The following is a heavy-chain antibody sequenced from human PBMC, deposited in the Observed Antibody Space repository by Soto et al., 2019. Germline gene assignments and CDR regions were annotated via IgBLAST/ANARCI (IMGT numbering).Heavy chain of an antibody. CDR1: GFTFTNYD. V-gene: IGHV3-23*01. Sequence: EVQLLESGGGLVQPGGSLTLSCAASGFTFTNYDMRWVRQPPGKGLEWVSVIRSRGGSTNYAGSVKGRFTVSRDNSKNTLYLQMNSLRAEDTAVYYCAKVFCSGGSCPTYYSYMDVWGKGTMVTVSS. D-gene: IGHD2-15*01. CDR3: AKVFCSGGSCPTYYSYMDV. J-gene: IGHJ6*03. CDR2: IRSRGGST.